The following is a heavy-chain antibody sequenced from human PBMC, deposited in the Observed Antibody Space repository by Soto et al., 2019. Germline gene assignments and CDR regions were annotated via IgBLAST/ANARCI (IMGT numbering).Heavy chain of an antibody. D-gene: IGHD3-22*01. J-gene: IGHJ4*02. Sequence: VKVSCKASGYTFTGYYMHWVRQAPGQGLEWMGWINPNSGGTNYAQKFQGRVTMTRDTSISTAYMELSRLRSDDTAVYYCARTGEYYDSSGYYYVHWGQGTPVTVSS. CDR1: GYTFTGYY. CDR3: ARTGEYYDSSGYYYVH. V-gene: IGHV1-2*02. CDR2: INPNSGGT.